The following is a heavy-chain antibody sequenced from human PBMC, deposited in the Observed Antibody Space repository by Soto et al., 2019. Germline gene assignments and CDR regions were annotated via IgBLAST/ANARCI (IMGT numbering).Heavy chain of an antibody. CDR1: AFTFTKYV. CDR3: DSSDYPDY. D-gene: IGHD3-22*01. J-gene: IGHJ4*02. Sequence: GPLRLSCAASAFTFTKYVMTWVRQATGKGLEWVSAISGGGGSTYYADSVKGRFIFTSDNTKNAPYLQMNSPRAEDTAVYYYDSSDYPDYCGQGTLVTVSS. V-gene: IGHV3-23*01. CDR2: ISGGGGST.